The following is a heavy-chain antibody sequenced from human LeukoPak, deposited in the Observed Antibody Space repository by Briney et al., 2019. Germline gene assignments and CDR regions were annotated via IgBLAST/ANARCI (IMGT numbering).Heavy chain of an antibody. CDR1: GGSISSSSYY. CDR2: IYYSGST. CDR3: ARFIDVVVPGY. V-gene: IGHV4-39*07. Sequence: KTSETLSLTCTVSGGSISSSSYYWGWIRQPPGKGLEWIGNIYYSGSTYYNPSLKSRVTIAVDTSKNQFSLKLSSVTAADTAVYYCARFIDVVVPGYWGQGTLVTVSS. D-gene: IGHD2-15*01. J-gene: IGHJ4*02.